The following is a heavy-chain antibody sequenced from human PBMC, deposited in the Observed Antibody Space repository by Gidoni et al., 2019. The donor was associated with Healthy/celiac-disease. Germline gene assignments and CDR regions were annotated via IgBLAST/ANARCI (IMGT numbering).Heavy chain of an antibody. V-gene: IGHV3-23*01. CDR3: AKRGGGSPLRFLEWFSH. CDR2: ISGSGGST. J-gene: IGHJ4*02. Sequence: EVQLLESGGGLVQPGGSLRLSCAASGFTFSSYAMSWVRQAPGKGLEWVSAISGSGGSTYYADSVKGRFTISRDNSKNTLYLQMNSLRAEDTAVYYCAKRGGGSPLRFLEWFSHWGQGTLVTVSS. D-gene: IGHD3-3*01. CDR1: GFTFSSYA.